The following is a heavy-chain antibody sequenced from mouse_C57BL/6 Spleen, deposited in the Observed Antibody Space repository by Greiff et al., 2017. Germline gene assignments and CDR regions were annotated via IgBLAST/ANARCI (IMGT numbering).Heavy chain of an antibody. CDR3: ARWGTVVATDY. CDR2: INPSSGYT. J-gene: IGHJ4*01. CDR1: GYTFTSYT. D-gene: IGHD1-1*01. Sequence: QVQLQQSGAELARPGASVKMSCKASGYTFTSYTMHWVKQRPGQGLEWIGYINPSSGYTKYNQKFKDKATLTADKSSSTAYMQLSSLTSEDSAVYYCARWGTVVATDYWGQGTSVTVSS. V-gene: IGHV1-4*01.